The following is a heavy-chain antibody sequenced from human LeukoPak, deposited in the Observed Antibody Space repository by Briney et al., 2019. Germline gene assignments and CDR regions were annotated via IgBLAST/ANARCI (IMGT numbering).Heavy chain of an antibody. D-gene: IGHD3-22*01. Sequence: GGSLRLSCAASGFTFSRNSMNWVRQAPGKGLEWVSYISSSSRTKYYADSVKGRFTISRDNAKNSLYLQMNSLRAEDTAVYYCAKASAMIVVVSKHFDYWGQGTLVTVSS. CDR2: ISSSSRTK. CDR1: GFTFSRNS. J-gene: IGHJ4*02. CDR3: AKASAMIVVVSKHFDY. V-gene: IGHV3-48*01.